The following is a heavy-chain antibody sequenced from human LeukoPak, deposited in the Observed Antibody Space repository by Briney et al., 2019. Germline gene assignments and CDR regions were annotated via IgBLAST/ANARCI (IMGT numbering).Heavy chain of an antibody. CDR1: GFTFSSYA. CDR2: ISGSGGST. V-gene: IGHV3-23*01. Sequence: GGPLRLSCGASGFTFSSYAMNWVRQAPGKGLEWVSGISGSGGSTYYADSVKGRFTISSDNSKNTLYLQMNSLRAEDTAVYYCAKGKDYSNYVAAFDYWGQGTLVTISS. J-gene: IGHJ4*02. D-gene: IGHD4-11*01. CDR3: AKGKDYSNYVAAFDY.